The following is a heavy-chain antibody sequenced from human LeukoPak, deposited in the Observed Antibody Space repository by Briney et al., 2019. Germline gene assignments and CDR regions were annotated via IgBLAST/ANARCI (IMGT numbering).Heavy chain of an antibody. CDR1: GFSFSSYW. Sequence: GGSLRLSCAASGFSFSSYWMSWVRQAPGKGLEWVANIKQDGRERYYVDSVKGRFTISRDNAKNSLYLQMNSLRAEDTAVYYCAREGGGYYDSSGYYYYWGRGILVTVSS. CDR3: AREGGGYYDSSGYYYY. D-gene: IGHD3-22*01. J-gene: IGHJ4*02. CDR2: IKQDGRER. V-gene: IGHV3-7*01.